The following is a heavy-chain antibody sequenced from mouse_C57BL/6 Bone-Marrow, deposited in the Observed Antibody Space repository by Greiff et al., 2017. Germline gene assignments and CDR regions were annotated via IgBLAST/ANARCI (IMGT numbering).Heavy chain of an antibody. CDR1: GYSITSGYY. D-gene: IGHD2-4*01. CDR3: ARGDYDRPWYAMDY. Sequence: EVKLEESGPGLVKPSQSLSLTCSVTGYSITSGYYWNWIRQFPGNKLEWMGYISYDGSNNYNPSLKNRISITRDTSKNQFFLKLNSVTTEDTATYYCARGDYDRPWYAMDYWGQGTSVTVSS. CDR2: ISYDGSN. J-gene: IGHJ4*01. V-gene: IGHV3-6*01.